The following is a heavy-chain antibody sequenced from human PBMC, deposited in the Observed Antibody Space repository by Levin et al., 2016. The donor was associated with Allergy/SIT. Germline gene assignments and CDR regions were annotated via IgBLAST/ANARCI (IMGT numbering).Heavy chain of an antibody. CDR3: ARQRGIAVAGTYYFDY. D-gene: IGHD6-19*01. CDR2: IYYSGST. CDR1: GGSISSYY. V-gene: IGHV4-59*08. Sequence: SETLSLTCTVSGGSISSYYWSWIRQPPGKGLEWIGYIYYSGSTNYNPSLKSRVTISVDTSKNQFSLKLSSVTAADTAVYYCARQRGIAVAGTYYFDYWGQGTLVTVSS. J-gene: IGHJ4*02.